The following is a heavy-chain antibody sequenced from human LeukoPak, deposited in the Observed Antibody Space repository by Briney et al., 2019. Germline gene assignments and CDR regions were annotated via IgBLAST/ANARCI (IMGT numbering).Heavy chain of an antibody. V-gene: IGHV3-66*01. Sequence: PGGSLRLSCAASGFTVSSNYMSWVRQAPGNGLDWVSVIYSGGTTYYADSVKGRFTISRDNSKNSLYLQMNSLRAEDTAVYYCARDAEGIDAFDIWGQGTMVTVSS. J-gene: IGHJ3*02. CDR1: GFTVSSNY. CDR2: IYSGGTT. CDR3: ARDAEGIDAFDI.